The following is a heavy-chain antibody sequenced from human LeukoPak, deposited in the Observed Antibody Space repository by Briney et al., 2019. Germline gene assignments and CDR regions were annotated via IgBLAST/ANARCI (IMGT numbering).Heavy chain of an antibody. CDR2: INHSGST. CDR1: GGSFSGYY. CDR3: ARTHIAFYGMDV. D-gene: IGHD5-12*01. V-gene: IGHV4-34*01. Sequence: PSETLSLTCAVYGGSFSGYYWSWIRQPPGKGLEWIGEINHSGSTNYNPSLKSRVTISVDRSKNQFSLKLSSVTAADTAVYYCARTHIAFYGMDVWGQGTTVTVSS. J-gene: IGHJ6*02.